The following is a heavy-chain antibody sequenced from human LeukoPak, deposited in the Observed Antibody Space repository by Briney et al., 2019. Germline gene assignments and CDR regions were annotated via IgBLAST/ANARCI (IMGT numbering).Heavy chain of an antibody. CDR2: ISAYNGNT. V-gene: IGHV1-18*04. J-gene: IGHJ5*02. CDR1: GYTFTSYG. Sequence: ASVKVSCKASGYTFTSYGISWVRQAPGQGLEWMGWISAYNGNTNYAQKLQGRVTMTTDTPTSTAYMELRSLRSDDTAVYYCARDQAIAADPNWFDPWGQGTLVTVSS. D-gene: IGHD6-13*01. CDR3: ARDQAIAADPNWFDP.